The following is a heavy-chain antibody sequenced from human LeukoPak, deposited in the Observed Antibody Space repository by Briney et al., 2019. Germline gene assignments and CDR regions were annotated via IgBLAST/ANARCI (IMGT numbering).Heavy chain of an antibody. CDR3: ARDPANTYYYDP. J-gene: IGHJ4*02. D-gene: IGHD3-22*01. V-gene: IGHV1-2*02. CDR1: GYAFADYY. CDR2: INPNSGGT. Sequence: ASVKVSCKSSGYAFADYYIHWVRQAPGQELEWMGWINPNSGGTNYAQKFQDRVTMTRDTSISTAYMELSSLRSDDTAVYYCARDPANTYYYDPWGQGTLVTVSS.